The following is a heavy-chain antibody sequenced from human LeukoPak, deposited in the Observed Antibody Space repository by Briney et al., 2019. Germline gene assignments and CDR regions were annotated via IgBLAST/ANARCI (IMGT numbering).Heavy chain of an antibody. CDR3: ARAGNCGGDCYSRYAFDI. Sequence: GGSLRLSCAASGFTFSSYAMHWVRQAPGKGLEYVSAISSNGGSTYYANSVKGRFTISRDNSKNTPYLQMGSLRAEDMAVYYCARAGNCGGDCYSRYAFDIWGQGTMVTVSS. CDR2: ISSNGGST. CDR1: GFTFSSYA. V-gene: IGHV3-64*01. D-gene: IGHD2-21*02. J-gene: IGHJ3*02.